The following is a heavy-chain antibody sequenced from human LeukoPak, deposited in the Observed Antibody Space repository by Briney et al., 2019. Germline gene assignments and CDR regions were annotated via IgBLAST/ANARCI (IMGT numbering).Heavy chain of an antibody. D-gene: IGHD5-12*01. CDR1: GGSISSGIYY. J-gene: IGHJ4*02. V-gene: IGHV4-61*02. CDR3: ARALGYSGSDYFDY. CDR2: IYTSGST. Sequence: SETLSLTCTVSGGSISSGIYYWSWIRQPAGKGLEWIGRIYTSGSTNYNPSLKSRVTISVDTSKNQFSLKLSSVTAADTAVYYCARALGYSGSDYFDYWGQGTLVTVSS.